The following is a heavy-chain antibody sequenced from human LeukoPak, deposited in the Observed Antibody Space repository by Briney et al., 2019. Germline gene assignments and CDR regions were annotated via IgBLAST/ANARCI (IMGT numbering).Heavy chain of an antibody. V-gene: IGHV4-39*01. J-gene: IGHJ5*02. Sequence: SETLSLTCTVSGGSISSSSYYWGWIRQPPGKGLEWIGSIYYSGSTYYNPSLKSRVTISVDTSKNQFSLKLSSVAAADTAVYYCARVGSDIVVVPAATNWFDPWGQGTLVTVSS. D-gene: IGHD2-2*01. CDR3: ARVGSDIVVVPAATNWFDP. CDR1: GGSISSSSYY. CDR2: IYYSGST.